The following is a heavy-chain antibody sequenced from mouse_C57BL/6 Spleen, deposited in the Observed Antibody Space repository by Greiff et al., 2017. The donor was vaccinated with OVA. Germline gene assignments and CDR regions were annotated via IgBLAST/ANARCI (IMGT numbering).Heavy chain of an antibody. D-gene: IGHD2-5*01. CDR1: GFTFTDYY. V-gene: IGHV7-3*01. J-gene: IGHJ4*01. Sequence: DVMLVESGGGLVQPGGSLSLSCAASGFTFTDYYMSWVRQPPGKALEWLGFIRNKANGYTTEYSASVKGRFTISRDNSQCILYLQMNALRAEDSATYYCARSYSKEAMDYWGQGTSVTVSS. CDR2: IRNKANGYTT. CDR3: ARSYSKEAMDY.